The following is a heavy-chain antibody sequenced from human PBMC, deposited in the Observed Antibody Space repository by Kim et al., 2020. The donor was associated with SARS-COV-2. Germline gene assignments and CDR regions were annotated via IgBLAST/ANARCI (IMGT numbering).Heavy chain of an antibody. CDR3: ARANSSPKVAFDI. V-gene: IGHV4-61*02. CDR2: IYTSGST. J-gene: IGHJ3*02. Sequence: SETLSLTCTVSGGSISSGSYYWSWIRQPAGKGLEWIGRIYTSGSTNYNPSLKSRVTISVDTSKNQFSLKLSSVTAADTAVYYCARANSSPKVAFDIWGQGTMVTVSS. D-gene: IGHD6-19*01. CDR1: GGSISSGSYY.